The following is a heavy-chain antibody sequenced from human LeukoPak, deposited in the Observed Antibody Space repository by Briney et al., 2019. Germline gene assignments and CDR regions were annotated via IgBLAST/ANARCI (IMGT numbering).Heavy chain of an antibody. CDR1: GFTFSSYS. J-gene: IGHJ4*02. CDR2: ISSSSSTI. V-gene: IGHV3-48*04. CDR3: ARDQGYYDFWSGPPTTLTLDC. D-gene: IGHD3-3*01. Sequence: GGSLRLSCAASGFTFSSYSMNWVRQAPGKGLEWVSYISSSSSTIYYADSVKGRFTISRDNAKNSLYLQMNSLRAEDTAVYYCARDQGYYDFWSGPPTTLTLDCWGQGTLVTVSS.